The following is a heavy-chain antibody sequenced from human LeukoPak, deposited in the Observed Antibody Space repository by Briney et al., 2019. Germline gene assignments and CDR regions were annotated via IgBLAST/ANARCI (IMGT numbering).Heavy chain of an antibody. V-gene: IGHV3-23*01. CDR1: GFTFSSYA. J-gene: IGHJ3*02. CDR2: IRGSGTST. CDR3: AKASTMIVGDAFDI. Sequence: GGSLRLSCAASGFTFSSYAMSWVRQAPGKGLEWVSAIRGSGTSTYYADSVKGRFTISRDNSKNTLYLQMNGLRAEDTAVYYCAKASTMIVGDAFDIWGQGTMVTVSS. D-gene: IGHD3-22*01.